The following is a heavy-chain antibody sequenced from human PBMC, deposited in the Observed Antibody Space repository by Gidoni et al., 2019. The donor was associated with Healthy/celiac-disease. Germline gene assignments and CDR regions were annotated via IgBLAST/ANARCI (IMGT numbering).Heavy chain of an antibody. J-gene: IGHJ3*02. CDR3: ARDYVFRQASYYYGSGSPGAFDI. V-gene: IGHV1-18*01. Sequence: GNTNYAQKLQGRVTMTTDTSTSTAYMELRSLRSDDTAVYYCARDYVFRQASYYYGSGSPGAFDIWGQGTMVTVSS. CDR2: GNT. D-gene: IGHD3-10*01.